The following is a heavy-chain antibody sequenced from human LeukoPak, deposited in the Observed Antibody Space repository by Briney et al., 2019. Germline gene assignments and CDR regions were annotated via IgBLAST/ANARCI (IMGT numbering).Heavy chain of an antibody. D-gene: IGHD1-1*01. CDR2: ISAYNGNT. J-gene: IGHJ4*02. CDR1: GYTFTSYG. CDR3: ARSKFRWERYYFDY. V-gene: IGHV1-18*01. Sequence: ASVKVSCKASGYTFTSYGISWVRQAPGQGLEWMEWISAYNGNTNYAQKLQGRVTMTTDTSTSTAYMELRSLRSDDTAVYYCARSKFRWERYYFDYWGQGTLVTVSS.